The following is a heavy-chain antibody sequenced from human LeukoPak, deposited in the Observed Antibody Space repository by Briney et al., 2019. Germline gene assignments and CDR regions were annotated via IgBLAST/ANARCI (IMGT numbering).Heavy chain of an antibody. V-gene: IGHV4-4*08. CDR3: ARGYYYGSGSYYNVYPYYYYMDV. D-gene: IGHD3-10*01. J-gene: IGHJ6*03. CDR1: GGSISSYY. CDR2: IYTSGST. Sequence: SETLSLTCTVSGGSISSYYWSRIRQPPGKGLEWIGRIYTSGSTNYNPSLKSRVTISVDTSKNQFSLKLSSVTAADTAVYYCARGYYYGSGSYYNVYPYYYYMDVWGKGTTVTISS.